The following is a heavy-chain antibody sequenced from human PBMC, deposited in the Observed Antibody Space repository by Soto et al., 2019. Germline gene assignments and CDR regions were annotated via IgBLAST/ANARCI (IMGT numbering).Heavy chain of an antibody. CDR1: GGSISSSNW. Sequence: PSETLSLTCAVSGGSISSSNWWSWVRPPPGKGLEWIGEIYHIGMTNYNPSLKSRVTISLDKSKNQFSLKRSPVTAADTAVYDCALSHSGRNYYYYGTEAWHQLTSIIVS. CDR2: IYHIGMT. J-gene: IGHJ6*02. V-gene: IGHV4-4*02. CDR3: ALSHSGRNYYYYGTEA. D-gene: IGHD2-21*01.